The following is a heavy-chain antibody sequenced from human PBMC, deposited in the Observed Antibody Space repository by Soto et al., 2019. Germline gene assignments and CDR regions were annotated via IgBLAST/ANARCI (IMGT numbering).Heavy chain of an antibody. J-gene: IGHJ6*02. CDR2: IYYSGST. CDR3: ARDMYYYGSGNRNYYYGMDV. V-gene: IGHV4-61*01. D-gene: IGHD3-10*01. CDR1: GGSVSSGSYY. Sequence: SETLSLTCTVSGGSVSSGSYYWSWIRQPPGKGLEWIGYIYYSGSTNYNPSLKSRVTMSVDTSKNQFSLKLSSVTAADTAVYYCARDMYYYGSGNRNYYYGMDVWGQGTTVTV.